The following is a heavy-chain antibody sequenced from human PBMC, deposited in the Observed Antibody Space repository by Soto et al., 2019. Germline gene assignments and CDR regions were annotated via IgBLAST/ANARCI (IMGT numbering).Heavy chain of an antibody. J-gene: IGHJ4*02. D-gene: IGHD1-1*01. Sequence: PSETLSLTCTVSGGSISSGGYSWSWIRQPPGKGLEWIGEIHHSGSTNYKPSLKSRVTISVDGSKNEFSLNLSSVTAADTAVYYCARTLPNRQLFDSWSQGTLVTVSS. V-gene: IGHV4-30-2*02. CDR1: GGSISSGGYS. CDR3: ARTLPNRQLFDS. CDR2: IHHSGST.